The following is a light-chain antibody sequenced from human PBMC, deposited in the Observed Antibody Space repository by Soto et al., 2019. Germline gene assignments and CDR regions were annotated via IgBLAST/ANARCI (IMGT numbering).Light chain of an antibody. Sequence: DIQLTQSPSTLSASIGDRVTITCRASQTITKWLAWYQRKPGMAPKLLIYEVSRLGSGVPSRFSGSGSGTEFTLTISSLQAGDSATYYCQEFNDYSVYTFGPGTQLEIK. CDR1: QTITKW. J-gene: IGKJ2*01. V-gene: IGKV1-5*03. CDR2: EVS. CDR3: QEFNDYSVYT.